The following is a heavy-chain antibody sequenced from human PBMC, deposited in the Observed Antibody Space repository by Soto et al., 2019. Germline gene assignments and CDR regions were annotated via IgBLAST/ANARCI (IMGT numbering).Heavy chain of an antibody. CDR2: IDWDDDK. J-gene: IGHJ5*02. V-gene: IGHV2-70*04. D-gene: IGHD4-17*01. CDR1: GFSLTTYGMR. CDR3: ARDYGGNSQLDP. Sequence: SGPTLVNPSHTLTLTCTFSGFSLTTYGMRVSWIRQTPGKALEWLARIDWDDDKFYSTSLKTRLTISKDTPKNQVVLTLTNMEPVDTGTYYCARDYGGNSQLDPWGPGTLVTVSS.